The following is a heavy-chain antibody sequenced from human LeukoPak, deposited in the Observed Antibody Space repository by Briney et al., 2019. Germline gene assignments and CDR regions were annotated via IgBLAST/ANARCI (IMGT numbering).Heavy chain of an antibody. CDR1: GFSFSTYA. J-gene: IGHJ4*02. CDR3: AKANWTSADAVF. CDR2: LRGNGDT. V-gene: IGHV3-23*01. Sequence: GGSLRLSCAASGFSFSTYAMSWVREAPARGLEWVSSLRGNGDTFYADSVKGRFTVSRDDSRNTVYLQLNNLRVEDTAIYYCAKANWTSADAVFWGQGTVVNVSS. D-gene: IGHD3/OR15-3a*01.